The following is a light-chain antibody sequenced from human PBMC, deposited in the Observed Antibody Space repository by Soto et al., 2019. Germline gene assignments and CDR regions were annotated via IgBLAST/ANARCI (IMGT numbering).Light chain of an antibody. V-gene: IGKV3-15*01. CDR1: QSVSSN. J-gene: IGKJ2*01. Sequence: EIVMTQSPATLSVSPGERATLSCWASQSVSSNLAWYQQKPGQAPRLLIYGASTRATGIPARFSGSGSGTEFTLTISSLQSEDFAVYYCQQYNNWPFFGQGTKLEIK. CDR3: QQYNNWPF. CDR2: GAS.